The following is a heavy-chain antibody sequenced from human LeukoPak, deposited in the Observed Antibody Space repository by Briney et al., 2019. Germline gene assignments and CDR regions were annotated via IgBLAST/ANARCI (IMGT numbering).Heavy chain of an antibody. CDR2: TYYRSKWYN. Sequence: SQTLSLTCAISGDSVSSNSAAWNWIRQSPSRGLEWLGRTYYRSKWYNDYAVSVKSRITINPDTSKNQFSLQLNSVTPEDTAVYYCARDLELRDGYNSIVDWFDPWGQGTLVTVSS. V-gene: IGHV6-1*01. D-gene: IGHD5-24*01. CDR3: ARDLELRDGYNSIVDWFDP. J-gene: IGHJ5*02. CDR1: GDSVSSNSAA.